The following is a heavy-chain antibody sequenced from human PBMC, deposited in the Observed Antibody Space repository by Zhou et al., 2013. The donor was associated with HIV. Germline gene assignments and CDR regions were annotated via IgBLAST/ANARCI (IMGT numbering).Heavy chain of an antibody. CDR1: GYTFTANY. Sequence: QVQLVQSGAEMKKPGASVNISCKASGYTFTANYIHWVRQAPGQGLEWMGLINPGIGSTYYAEKFQGRVTMTRDTSTSTVNMQLGTLTSEDTAVYYCASGQDYGDYDYWGQGTLVTVSS. J-gene: IGHJ4*02. CDR3: ASGQDYGDYDY. V-gene: IGHV1-46*01. D-gene: IGHD4-17*01. CDR2: INPGIGST.